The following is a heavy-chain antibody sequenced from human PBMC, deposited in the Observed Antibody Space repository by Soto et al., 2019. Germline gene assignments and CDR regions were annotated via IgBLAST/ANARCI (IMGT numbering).Heavy chain of an antibody. CDR3: AVLLAGAAGTDYWFDP. CDR1: GYTFTSYG. CDR2: ISAYNGNT. Sequence: ASVKVSFKASGYTFTSYGISWLLHAPVQGLEWMGWISAYNGNTNYAQKLQGRVTMTTDTSTSTAYMELRSLRSDDTAVYYCAVLLAGAAGTDYWFDPWGQGTLVTVSS. V-gene: IGHV1-18*01. D-gene: IGHD6-13*01. J-gene: IGHJ5*02.